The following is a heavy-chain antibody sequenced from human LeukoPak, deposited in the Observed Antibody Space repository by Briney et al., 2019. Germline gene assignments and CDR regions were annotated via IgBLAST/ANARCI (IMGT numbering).Heavy chain of an antibody. J-gene: IGHJ6*02. Sequence: ASVKVSCKASGYTSTNYGISWVRQAPGQGLEWMGWIGGYNGKTKYVEKLQSRATMTTDTSTSTAYMELRSLRSDDTAVYYCARDRWSGATGDYHYYYGMDVWGQGTTVIVSS. D-gene: IGHD1-26*01. CDR2: IGGYNGKT. V-gene: IGHV1-18*01. CDR3: ARDRWSGATGDYHYYYGMDV. CDR1: GYTSTNYG.